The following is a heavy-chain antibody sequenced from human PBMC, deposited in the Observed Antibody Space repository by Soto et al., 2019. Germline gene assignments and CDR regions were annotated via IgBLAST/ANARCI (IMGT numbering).Heavy chain of an antibody. V-gene: IGHV4-31*03. J-gene: IGHJ5*02. CDR3: ARSVFP. CDR2: ICYIGST. Sequence: QVQLQESGPGLVKPSQTLSLTCTVSGGSISSGGYYWNWIRQHPGKGLEWIGYICYIGSTYYNPSLESRVTRSLDTSKSQFSLSLSSVTAADTAVYYCARSVFPWGQGTLVTVSS. CDR1: GGSISSGGYY.